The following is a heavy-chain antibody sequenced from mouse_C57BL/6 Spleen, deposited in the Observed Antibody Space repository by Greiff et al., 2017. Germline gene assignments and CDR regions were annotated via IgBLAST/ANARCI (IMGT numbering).Heavy chain of an antibody. V-gene: IGHV5-6*01. D-gene: IGHD3-3*01. CDR2: ISSGGSYT. J-gene: IGHJ4*01. Sequence: EVKLVESGGDLVKPGGSLKLSCAASGFTFSSYGMSWVRQTPDKRLEWVATISSGGSYTYYPDSVKGRFTISRDNATNTLYLQMSSLKSEDTAMYYCARQGGTLMDYWGQGTSVTVSS. CDR3: ARQGGTLMDY. CDR1: GFTFSSYG.